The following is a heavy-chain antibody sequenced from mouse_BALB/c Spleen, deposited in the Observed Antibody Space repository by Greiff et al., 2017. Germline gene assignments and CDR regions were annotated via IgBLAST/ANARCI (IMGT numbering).Heavy chain of an antibody. J-gene: IGHJ2*01. CDR3: ARDRYDNYFDY. V-gene: IGHV2-6-5*01. CDR2: IWRGGST. Sequence: QVQLKESGPGLVAPSQSLSITCTVSGFSLTDYGVSWIRQPPGKGLEWLGVIWRGGSTDYNAAFMSRLSITKDNSKSQVFFKMNSLQDDDTAIYYCARDRYDNYFDYWGQGTTLTVSS. D-gene: IGHD2-14*01. CDR1: GFSLTDYG.